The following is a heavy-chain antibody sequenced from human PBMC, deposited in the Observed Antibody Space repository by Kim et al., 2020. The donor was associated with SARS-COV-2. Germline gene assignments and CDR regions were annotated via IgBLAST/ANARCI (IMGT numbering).Heavy chain of an antibody. V-gene: IGHV4-39*01. CDR3: ARHRSAAVDPFDY. J-gene: IGHJ4*02. Sequence: YNPSLKSRVTIPVDTSKNQFSLKLSSVTAADTAVYYCARHRSAAVDPFDYWGQGTLVTVSS. D-gene: IGHD6-13*01.